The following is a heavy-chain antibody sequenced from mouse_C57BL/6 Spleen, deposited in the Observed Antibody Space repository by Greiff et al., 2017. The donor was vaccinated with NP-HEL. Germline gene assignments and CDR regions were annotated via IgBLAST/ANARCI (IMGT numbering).Heavy chain of an antibody. CDR1: GYTFTSYW. J-gene: IGHJ2*01. D-gene: IGHD1-1*01. CDR2: INPSSGYT. CDR3: ARCLITTVVANFDY. V-gene: IGHV1-7*01. Sequence: VQLQQSGAELAKPGASVKLSCKASGYTFTSYWMHWVKQRPGQGLEWIGYINPSSGYTKYNQKFKEKAKFTADKSSSTTYMQLSSLTYEDSAVYYCARCLITTVVANFDYWGQGTTLTVSS.